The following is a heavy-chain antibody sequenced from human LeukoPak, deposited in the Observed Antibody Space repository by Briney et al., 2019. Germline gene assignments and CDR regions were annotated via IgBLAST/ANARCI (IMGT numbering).Heavy chain of an antibody. D-gene: IGHD6-13*01. CDR1: GGTFSSYA. CDR2: IIPIFGTA. Sequence: ASVKVSCKASGGTFSSYAISWVRQAPGQGLEWMGGIIPIFGTANYAQKFQGRVTITTDESTSTAYMELSSLRSEDTAVYYCARAVAADNWFDPWGQGTLVTVSS. J-gene: IGHJ5*02. CDR3: ARAVAADNWFDP. V-gene: IGHV1-69*05.